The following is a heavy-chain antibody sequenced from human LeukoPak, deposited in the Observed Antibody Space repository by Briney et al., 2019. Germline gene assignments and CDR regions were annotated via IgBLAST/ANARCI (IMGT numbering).Heavy chain of an antibody. J-gene: IGHJ5*02. CDR2: MYNSGST. V-gene: IGHV4-59*01. D-gene: IGHD4-17*01. Sequence: ASEILSLTCTVSGGSISSYYWSWIRQPPGKGLEWIGYMYNSGSTNYNPSLKSRVTISIDTSKNQFSLKLSSVTAADTAVYYCARVPHFGDYGWFDPWGQGTLVTVSS. CDR3: ARVPHFGDYGWFDP. CDR1: GGSISSYY.